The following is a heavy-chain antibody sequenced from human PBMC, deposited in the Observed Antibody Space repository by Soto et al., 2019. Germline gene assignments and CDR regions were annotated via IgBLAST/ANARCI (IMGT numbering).Heavy chain of an antibody. CDR1: GGTFSSYA. J-gene: IGHJ3*01. V-gene: IGHV1-69*06. D-gene: IGHD1-26*01. CDR2: VIPIFGTA. Sequence: QVQLVQSGAEVKKPGSSVKVSCKASGGTFSSYAISWVRQAPGQGLEWMGGVIPIFGTANYAQKFQARATSTADKSASTAYMELSSVRSEDTAVYYCERFRWDLRYCALDVWGQGTMVTVSS. CDR3: ERFRWDLRYCALDV.